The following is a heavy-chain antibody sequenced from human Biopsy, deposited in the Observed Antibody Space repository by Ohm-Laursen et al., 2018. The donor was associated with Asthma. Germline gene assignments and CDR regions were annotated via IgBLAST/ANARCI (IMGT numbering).Heavy chain of an antibody. CDR1: GDSFSNYA. V-gene: IGHV1-69*01. J-gene: IGHJ6*02. CDR2: LIPVLGTP. Sequence: SSMTVSCKPYGDSFSNYAISWARQAPGQGLEWLGGLIPVLGTPDHAQMFEGRVTITADESTSTAYMELSRLSSEDTAVYYCARGYSGSDRIVYYYSGLEVWGQGTTVTVSS. CDR3: ARGYSGSDRIVYYYSGLEV. D-gene: IGHD5-12*01.